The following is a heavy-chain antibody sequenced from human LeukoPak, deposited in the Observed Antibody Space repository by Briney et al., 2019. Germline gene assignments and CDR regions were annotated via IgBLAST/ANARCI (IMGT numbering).Heavy chain of an antibody. CDR3: ARGRRWLHSDY. Sequence: ASVKVSCKASGYTFSDYSMHWVRQAPGQGLEWMGWINPKTGGTYYAQKFQGRVTMTRDTSISTAYMELRSLSFDDTAMYYCARGRRWLHSDYWGQGTLVTVSS. V-gene: IGHV1-2*02. J-gene: IGHJ4*02. D-gene: IGHD5-24*01. CDR1: GYTFSDYS. CDR2: INPKTGGT.